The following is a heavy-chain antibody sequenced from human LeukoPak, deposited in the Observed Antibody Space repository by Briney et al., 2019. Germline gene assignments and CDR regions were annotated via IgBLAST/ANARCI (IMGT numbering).Heavy chain of an antibody. J-gene: IGHJ4*02. D-gene: IGHD3-22*01. CDR3: ARVPVHYYDSSGYSQTLDY. CDR1: GFTFSSYW. CDR2: INSDGSST. V-gene: IGHV3-74*01. Sequence: GGSLRLSCAASGFTFSSYWMHWVRQAPGKGLVWVSRINSDGSSTSYADSVKGRFTISRDNAKNTLYLQMNSLRAEDTAVYYCARVPVHYYDSSGYSQTLDYWGQGTLVTVSS.